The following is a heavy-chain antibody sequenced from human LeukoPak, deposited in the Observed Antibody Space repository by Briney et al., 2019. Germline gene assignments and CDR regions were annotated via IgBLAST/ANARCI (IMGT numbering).Heavy chain of an antibody. J-gene: IGHJ3*02. D-gene: IGHD3-16*02. CDR1: GGSFSDYY. V-gene: IGHV4-34*01. CDR3: ARRLYQLSRYAFDI. CDR2: IKHSGST. Sequence: PSETLSLTCAVYGGSFSDYYWSWNRQPPGKGLEWIGEIKHSGSTNYNPSLKSRITISVDTSKNQFSLKLRSVTAADTALYYCARRLYQLSRYAFDIWGQGTMVTVSS.